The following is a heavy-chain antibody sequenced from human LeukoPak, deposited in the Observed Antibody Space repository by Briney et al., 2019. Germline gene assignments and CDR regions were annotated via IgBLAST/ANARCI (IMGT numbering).Heavy chain of an antibody. J-gene: IGHJ3*02. D-gene: IGHD6-19*01. CDR2: IYYSGNT. Sequence: PSDTLSLTCAVSGYSMSSNNWWAWIRPPPGKGVEWIGYIYYSGNTYYNPYNPSLTSRVTISVDTSKNQFSLKLDSVTEIDTAMYYCARNQAVAANRGAFDIWGQGTMVTVSS. V-gene: IGHV4-28*01. CDR3: ARNQAVAANRGAFDI. CDR1: GYSMSSNNW.